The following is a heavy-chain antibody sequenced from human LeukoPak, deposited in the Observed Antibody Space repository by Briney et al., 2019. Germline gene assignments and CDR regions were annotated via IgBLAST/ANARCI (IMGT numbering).Heavy chain of an antibody. D-gene: IGHD3-22*01. Sequence: KGGESLKISCKGSGYSFTSYWIGWVRQMPGKGLEWMGIIYPGDSDTRYSPSFQGQVTISADKSISTAYLQWSSLKASDTAMYYCARCLTYYYDSSGYPSGFDYWGRGTLVTVSS. J-gene: IGHJ4*02. CDR3: ARCLTYYYDSSGYPSGFDY. CDR2: IYPGDSDT. V-gene: IGHV5-51*01. CDR1: GYSFTSYW.